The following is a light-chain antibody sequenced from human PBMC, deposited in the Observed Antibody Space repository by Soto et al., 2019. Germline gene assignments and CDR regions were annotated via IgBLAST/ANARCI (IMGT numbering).Light chain of an antibody. CDR2: DVN. V-gene: IGLV2-14*01. CDR3: TSYASGSSHVV. J-gene: IGLJ2*01. Sequence: QSALTQPASVSGSPGQSITLSCTGTSSDIGGYDYVSWYQRHPGKAPKLIIYDVNNRPSGVSNRFSGSKSGNTASLTISGLQAEDEADYYCTSYASGSSHVVFGGGTKVPS. CDR1: SSDIGGYDY.